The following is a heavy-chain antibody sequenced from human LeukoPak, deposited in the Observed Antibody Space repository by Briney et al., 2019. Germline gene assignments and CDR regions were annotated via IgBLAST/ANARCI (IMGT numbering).Heavy chain of an antibody. J-gene: IGHJ4*02. CDR3: AKQSYARSLGE. CDR1: GFPFSDFS. D-gene: IGHD2-8*01. Sequence: PGGSLRLSCATSGFPFSDFSMTWVRQAPGKGLEWISTTNSGGSSTDYAESVKGRFTNSRDNSKNTLYLQMSSLRVEDTAMYYCAKQSYARSLGEGGPGTLVTVSS. V-gene: IGHV3-23*01. CDR2: TNSGGSST.